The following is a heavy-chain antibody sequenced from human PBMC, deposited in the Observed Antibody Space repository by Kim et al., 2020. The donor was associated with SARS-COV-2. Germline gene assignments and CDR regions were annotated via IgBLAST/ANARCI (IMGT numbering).Heavy chain of an antibody. V-gene: IGHV4-39*01. Sequence: SETLSLTCTVSGGSISSSSYYWGWIRQPPGKGLEWIGSIYYSGSTYYNPSLKSRVTISVDTSKNQFSLKLSSVTAADTAVYYCARHFPSSGYYPWFDPWGQGTLVTVSS. CDR1: GGSISSSSYY. J-gene: IGHJ5*02. CDR2: IYYSGST. D-gene: IGHD3-22*01. CDR3: ARHFPSSGYYPWFDP.